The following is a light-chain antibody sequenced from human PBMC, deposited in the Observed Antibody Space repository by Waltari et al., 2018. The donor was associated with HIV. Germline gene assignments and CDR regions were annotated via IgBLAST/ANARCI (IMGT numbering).Light chain of an antibody. CDR3: MQTIQPPYT. J-gene: IGKJ2*01. Sequence: DVVMTQTPLSLSVIPGQPASISCKSSQSLLHSDGKTYLYWYLQKSGQPPQLLIYEVSNRFSGVPARFSRSGSGADFTLKISPVELEDVGVYYCMQTIQPPYTFGHGTNLEIK. V-gene: IGKV2D-29*01. CDR1: QSLLHSDGKTY. CDR2: EVS.